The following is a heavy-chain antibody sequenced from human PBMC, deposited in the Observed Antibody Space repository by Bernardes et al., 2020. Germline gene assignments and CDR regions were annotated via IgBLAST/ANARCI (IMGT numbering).Heavy chain of an antibody. D-gene: IGHD3-22*01. CDR1: GFTFDDYA. J-gene: IGHJ5*02. CDR2: IRWNSGSI. CDR3: AKGRYYYDSSDWFDP. Sequence: GGSLRVSCAASGFTFDDYAMHWVRQAPGKGLEWVSGIRWNSGSIGYADSVKGRFTISRDNAKNSLYLQMNSLRAEDTALYYCAKGRYYYDSSDWFDPWGQGTLVTVSS. V-gene: IGHV3-9*01.